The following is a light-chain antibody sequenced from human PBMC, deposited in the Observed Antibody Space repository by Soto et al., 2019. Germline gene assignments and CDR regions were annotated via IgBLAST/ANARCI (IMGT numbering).Light chain of an antibody. V-gene: IGKV3-15*01. CDR3: HQYDSWT. CDR1: QNIRSS. CDR2: DAS. Sequence: EVVMTQSPASLSASPGERVTLSCRASQNIRSSLAWYQQRPGQAPRLLIYDASTRATGIPPRFSGGGSGTEFTLTISSLQSEDFAVYYCHQYDSWTFGQGTKVDI. J-gene: IGKJ1*01.